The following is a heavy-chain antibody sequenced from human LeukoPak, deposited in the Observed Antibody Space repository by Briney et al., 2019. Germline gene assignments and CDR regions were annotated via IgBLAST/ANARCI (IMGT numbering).Heavy chain of an antibody. CDR3: ARDRRDIVVVPAADAFDI. J-gene: IGHJ3*02. CDR2: INHSGST. CDR1: GGSFSGYY. Sequence: SETLSLTCAVYGGSFSGYYWSWIRQPPGKGLEWIEEINHSGSTNYNPSLKSRVTISVDTSKNQFSLKLSSVTAADTAVYYCARDRRDIVVVPAADAFDIWGQGTMVTVSS. D-gene: IGHD2-2*01. V-gene: IGHV4-34*01.